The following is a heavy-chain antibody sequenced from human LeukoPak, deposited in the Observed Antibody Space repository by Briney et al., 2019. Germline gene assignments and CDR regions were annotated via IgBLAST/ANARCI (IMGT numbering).Heavy chain of an antibody. CDR2: IIPIFGTA. CDR1: GGTFSSYA. Sequence: SVKVSCKASGGTFSSYAISWVRQAPGQGLEWMGGIIPIFGTANYAQKFQGRVTITADESTSTAYMELSSLRSEDTAVYYCAFNITIFGVANEYNWFDPWGQGTLVTVSS. CDR3: AFNITIFGVANEYNWFDP. J-gene: IGHJ5*02. D-gene: IGHD3-3*01. V-gene: IGHV1-69*13.